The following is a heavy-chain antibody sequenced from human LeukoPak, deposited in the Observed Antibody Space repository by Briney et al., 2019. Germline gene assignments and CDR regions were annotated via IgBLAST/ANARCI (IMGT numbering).Heavy chain of an antibody. D-gene: IGHD3-22*01. CDR3: ARSYGLLPGAM. CDR1: GFTFSDYD. V-gene: IGHV3-11*03. Sequence: GGSLRLSCAASGFTFSDYDMSWLRQAPGKGLEWVSYISSTSSYTNYAESVKGRFTISRDNSKNSLHLQMNSLRVEDTAVYYCARSYGLLPGAMWGQGTRVRVPS. CDR2: ISSTSSYT. J-gene: IGHJ4*02.